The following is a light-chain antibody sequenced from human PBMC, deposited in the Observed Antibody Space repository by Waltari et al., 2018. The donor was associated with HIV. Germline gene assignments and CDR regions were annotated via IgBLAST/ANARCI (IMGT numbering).Light chain of an antibody. J-gene: IGLJ2*01. CDR3: SSYAGSNTDVV. CDR1: SSDVGGYNY. CDR2: EVS. V-gene: IGLV2-8*01. Sequence: QSALTQPPSASGSPGQSVTISCTGTSSDVGGYNYVSWYQQHPGKAPKLMIYEVSKRRSGVPDRFSGSKSGNTAALTVSGLQAEDEADYYCSSYAGSNTDVVFGGGTKLTVL.